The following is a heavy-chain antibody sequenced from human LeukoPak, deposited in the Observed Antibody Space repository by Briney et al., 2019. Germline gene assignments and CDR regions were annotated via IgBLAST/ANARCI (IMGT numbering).Heavy chain of an antibody. D-gene: IGHD2-8*02. V-gene: IGHV4-59*08. Sequence: SETLSLTCTVSGGSISSYYWNWIRQPPGKGLEWIGYIHYSGGTNYNPSLRSRVTISIDTSKNQLSLKLSSVTAADTAVYYCAGHHPRNTVDFWGQGTLVTVSS. J-gene: IGHJ4*02. CDR2: IHYSGGT. CDR3: AGHHPRNTVDF. CDR1: GGSISSYY.